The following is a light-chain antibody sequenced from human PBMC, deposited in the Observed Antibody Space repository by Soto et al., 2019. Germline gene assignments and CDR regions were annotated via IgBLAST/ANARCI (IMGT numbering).Light chain of an antibody. J-gene: IGKJ4*01. CDR3: QQYGSSQT. CDR1: QSVSSSY. Sequence: EIVLTQSPGTLSLSPGERATLSCRASQSVSSSYLAWYQQKPGQAPRLLIYGASSRATGIPDTFSGSGSGTDFTLNISRLEPEDFAVYYCQQYGSSQTFGGGTKVEIK. CDR2: GAS. V-gene: IGKV3-20*01.